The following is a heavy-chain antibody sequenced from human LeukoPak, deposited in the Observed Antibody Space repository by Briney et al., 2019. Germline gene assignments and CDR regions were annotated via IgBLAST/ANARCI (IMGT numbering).Heavy chain of an antibody. CDR1: GYSISSGYY. V-gene: IGHV4-38-2*02. D-gene: IGHD5-18*01. CDR3: ARVSSYAYYYYYYMDV. CDR2: IYHSGST. Sequence: SETLSLTCTVSGYSISSGYYWGWIRQPPGKGLEWIGSIYHSGSTYYNPSLKSRVTISVDTSKNQFSLKLSSVTAADTAVYYCARVSSYAYYYYYYMDVWGKGTTVTVSS. J-gene: IGHJ6*03.